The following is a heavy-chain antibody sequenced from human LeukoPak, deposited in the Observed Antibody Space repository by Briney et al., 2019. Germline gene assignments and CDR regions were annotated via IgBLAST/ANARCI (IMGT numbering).Heavy chain of an antibody. V-gene: IGHV4-61*02. CDR1: GGSISSGSYY. CDR3: AREAVAGAFDY. J-gene: IGHJ4*02. CDR2: IYTSGST. D-gene: IGHD6-19*01. Sequence: PSQTLSLTCTVSGGSISSGSYYWSWIRQPAGKGLEWIGRIYTSGSTNYNPSLKSRVTISVDTSKNQFSLKLSSVTAADTAVYYCAREAVAGAFDYWGQGTLVTVSS.